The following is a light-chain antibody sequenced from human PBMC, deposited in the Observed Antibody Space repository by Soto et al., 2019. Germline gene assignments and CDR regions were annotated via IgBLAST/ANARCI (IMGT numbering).Light chain of an antibody. CDR1: QDISNA. J-gene: IGKJ1*01. V-gene: IGKV1-33*01. Sequence: DIQMTQSPSSLSASVGDRVTITCQASQDISNALNWYQQIPGKAPKLLIYGASDLETGVPSRFSGSGSGTDFTFTISNLQPEDVATYYCQQYDNFPPWTFGQGTKVDIK. CDR3: QQYDNFPPWT. CDR2: GAS.